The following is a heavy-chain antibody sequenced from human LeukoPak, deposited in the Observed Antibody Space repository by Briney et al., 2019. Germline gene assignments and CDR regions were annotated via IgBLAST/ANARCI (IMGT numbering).Heavy chain of an antibody. CDR1: GYTFTSYG. CDR3: ASRSPRLPTAMVNFRRDY. D-gene: IGHD5-18*01. J-gene: IGHJ4*02. CDR2: INAGNGNT. Sequence: EASVKVSCKASGYTFTSYGMHRVRQAPGQRLEWMGWINAGNGNTKYSQKFQGRVTITRDTSASTAYMELSSLRSEDTAVYYCASRSPRLPTAMVNFRRDYWGQGTLVTVSS. V-gene: IGHV1-3*01.